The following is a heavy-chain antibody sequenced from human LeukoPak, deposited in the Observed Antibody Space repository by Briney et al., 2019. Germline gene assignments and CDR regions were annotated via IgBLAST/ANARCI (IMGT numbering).Heavy chain of an antibody. CDR3: ARDRGPYGDYSFDP. CDR2: IKQDGSEK. CDR1: GFTFNTYW. J-gene: IGHJ5*02. D-gene: IGHD4-17*01. V-gene: IGHV3-7*05. Sequence: PGGSLRLSCAASGFTFNTYWMNWVRQAPGKGLEWVANIKQDGSEKYYVDSMKGRFTISRDIAKNSLYLQMNSLRAEDTAVYYCARDRGPYGDYSFDPWGRGTLVTVSS.